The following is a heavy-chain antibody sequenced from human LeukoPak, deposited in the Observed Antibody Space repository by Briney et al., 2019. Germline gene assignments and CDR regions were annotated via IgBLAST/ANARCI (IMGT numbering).Heavy chain of an antibody. CDR2: IYYSGST. J-gene: IGHJ6*04. CDR3: AIINSSGWYGDV. V-gene: IGHV4-39*07. CDR1: GGSISSSSYY. Sequence: PSETLSLTCTVSGGSISSSSYYWSWIRQPPGKGLEWIGSIYYSGSTYYNPSLKSRVTISVDTSKNQFSLKLSSVTAADTAVYYCAIINSSGWYGDVWGKGTTVTVSS. D-gene: IGHD6-19*01.